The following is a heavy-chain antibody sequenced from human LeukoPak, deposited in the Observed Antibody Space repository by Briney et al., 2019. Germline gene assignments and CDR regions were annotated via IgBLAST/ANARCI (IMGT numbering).Heavy chain of an antibody. CDR2: FDPEDGET. CDR3: ATSVQLWTNFDY. J-gene: IGHJ4*02. Sequence: ASVNVSCKVSVYTLTELSMHWVRQAPGKGLEWMGGFDPEDGETIYAQKFQGRVTMTEDTSTDTAYMELSSLRSEDTAVYYCATSVQLWTNFDYWGQGTLVTVSS. D-gene: IGHD5-18*01. CDR1: VYTLTELS. V-gene: IGHV1-24*01.